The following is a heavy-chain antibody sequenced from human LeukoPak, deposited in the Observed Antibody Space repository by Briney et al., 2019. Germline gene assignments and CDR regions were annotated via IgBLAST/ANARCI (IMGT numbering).Heavy chain of an antibody. CDR2: IYHSGST. V-gene: IGHV4-4*02. CDR1: GGSISSSNW. J-gene: IGHJ4*02. D-gene: IGHD6-13*01. CDR3: ARDGSYSSSWYPLLN. Sequence: PSETLSLTCAVSGGSISSSNWWSWVRQPPGKGLEWIGEIYHSGSTNYNPSLKSRVTISVDKSKNQFSLKLSSVTAADTAVYYCARDGSYSSSWYPLLNWGQGTLVTVSS.